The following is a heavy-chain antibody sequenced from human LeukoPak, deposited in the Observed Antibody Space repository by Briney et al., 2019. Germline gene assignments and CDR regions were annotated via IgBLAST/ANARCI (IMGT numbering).Heavy chain of an antibody. CDR3: VLRDRDGYKGEY. J-gene: IGHJ4*02. V-gene: IGHV4-4*07. CDR1: GGSISSYY. CDR2: IYISGST. Sequence: SETLSLTCTVSGGSISSYYWSWIRQPAGKGLEWIGRIYISGSTRYNPSLKSRVTMSVDTSKDQFSLKLTSVTAADTAVYYCVLRDRDGYKGEYWGQGTLVTVSS. D-gene: IGHD5-24*01.